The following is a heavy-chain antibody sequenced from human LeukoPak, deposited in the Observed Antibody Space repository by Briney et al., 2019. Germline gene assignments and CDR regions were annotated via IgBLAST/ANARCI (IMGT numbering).Heavy chain of an antibody. CDR2: TNYRSTWYH. D-gene: IGHD1-1*01. V-gene: IGHV6-1*01. J-gene: IGHJ3*01. CDR1: GDSVSSSTAV. Sequence: SQTLSLTCAISGDSVSSSTAVWNWIRQSPSRGLEWLGKTNYRSTWYHDYAVSVTGRIIITPDTSKNQFSLQLNSVTPDDTAVYFCARINWDDAFDVWGQRTMVTVSS. CDR3: ARINWDDAFDV.